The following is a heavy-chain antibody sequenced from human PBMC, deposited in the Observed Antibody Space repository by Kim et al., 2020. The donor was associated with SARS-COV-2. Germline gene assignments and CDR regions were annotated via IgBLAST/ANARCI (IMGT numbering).Heavy chain of an antibody. CDR1: GGTFSSYA. Sequence: SVKVSCKASGGTFSSYAISWVRQAPGQGLEWMGGIIPIFGTANYAQKFQGRVTITADETTSTAYMELSSLRSEDTAVYYCAREGGGVIATPDAFDIWGQGKMVTVSS. D-gene: IGHD2-21*01. CDR2: IIPIFGTA. V-gene: IGHV1-69*13. J-gene: IGHJ3*02. CDR3: AREGGGVIATPDAFDI.